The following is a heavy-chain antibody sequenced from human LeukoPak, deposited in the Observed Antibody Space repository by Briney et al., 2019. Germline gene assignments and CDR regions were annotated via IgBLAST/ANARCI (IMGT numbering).Heavy chain of an antibody. V-gene: IGHV3-53*01. CDR2: LYSGGYT. D-gene: IGHD6-13*01. CDR3: VRAATTTAASIFDY. J-gene: IGHJ4*02. Sequence: GGSLRLSCAASGFTASSNFMSSVRQAPGKGLEWVSVLYSGGYTVYADSVKCRFTISRDNSENTLYLQMKSLRADDTAVYYCVRAATTTAASIFDYWGQGTLLTVSS. CDR1: GFTASSNF.